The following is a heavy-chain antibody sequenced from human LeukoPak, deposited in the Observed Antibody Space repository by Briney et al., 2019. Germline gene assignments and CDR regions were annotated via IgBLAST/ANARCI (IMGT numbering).Heavy chain of an antibody. Sequence: SATLSLTCAVSGGSISSSNWWSWVRQPPGKGLEWLGEIYHSGSTNYNPSLKSRVTISVDTSKNQFSLKLTSVTAADTAIYYCARHIVVVPETWFDPWGQGILVTVSS. V-gene: IGHV4-4*02. D-gene: IGHD2-15*01. CDR3: ARHIVVVPETWFDP. CDR2: IYHSGST. J-gene: IGHJ5*02. CDR1: GGSISSSNW.